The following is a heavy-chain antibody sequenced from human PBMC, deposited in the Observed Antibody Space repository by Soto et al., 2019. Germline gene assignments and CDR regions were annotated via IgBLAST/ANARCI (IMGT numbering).Heavy chain of an antibody. CDR1: GGSISNYF. CDR3: ARGGQDFWSGPFDY. Sequence: ETLSLTCTVSGGSISNYFCNWIRQPAGKGLEWIGRIDNSGSTNYNPSLKSRITMSADTSRNQFSLKLNSVTAADTAVYYCARGGQDFWSGPFDYWGQGALVTVSS. D-gene: IGHD3-3*01. CDR2: IDNSGST. J-gene: IGHJ4*02. V-gene: IGHV4-4*07.